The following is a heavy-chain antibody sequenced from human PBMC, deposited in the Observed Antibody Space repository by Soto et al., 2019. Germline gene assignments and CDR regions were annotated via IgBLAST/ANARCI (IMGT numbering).Heavy chain of an antibody. D-gene: IGHD2-21*02. V-gene: IGHV4-59*03. CDR2: VSYSGRT. CDR3: ARLQYTVVTAMDV. J-gene: IGHJ6*02. Sequence: PSETLSLTCTVSRGSINNYYWTLIRQPPGKGLEWIGYVSYSGRTNYNPSLKSRVNMFVDKSKNQFSLNLTSVTAADTAVYYCARLQYTVVTAMDVWGQGTTVTVSS. CDR1: RGSINNYY.